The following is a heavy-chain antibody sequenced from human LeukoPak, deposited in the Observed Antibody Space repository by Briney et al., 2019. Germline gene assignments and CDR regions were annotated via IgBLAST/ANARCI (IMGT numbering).Heavy chain of an antibody. CDR1: GGSISSYY. Sequence: SETLSLTCTVSGGSISSYYWSWIRQPPGKGLEWIGYIFHSGSSNYNPSLKSRVTISVDTSKNHFSLKLSSVTAADTAVYYCASLWDYYFDYWAKEPWSPSPQ. D-gene: IGHD1-26*01. CDR3: ASLWDYYFDY. CDR2: IFHSGSS. J-gene: IGHJ4*01. V-gene: IGHV4-59*08.